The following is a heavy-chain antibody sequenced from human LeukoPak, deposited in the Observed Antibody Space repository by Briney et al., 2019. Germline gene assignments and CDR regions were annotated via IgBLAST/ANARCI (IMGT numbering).Heavy chain of an antibody. CDR2: IYHSGST. CDR3: ARDRGSSWDY. J-gene: IGHJ4*02. CDR1: GDSISSRTW. V-gene: IGHV4-4*02. D-gene: IGHD6-13*01. Sequence: SETLSLTCAVSGDSISSRTWWTWVRQPPGTGLEWIGEIYHSGSTYYNPSLKSRVTISVDTSKNQFSLKLSSVTAADTAVYYCARDRGSSWDYWGQGTLVTVSS.